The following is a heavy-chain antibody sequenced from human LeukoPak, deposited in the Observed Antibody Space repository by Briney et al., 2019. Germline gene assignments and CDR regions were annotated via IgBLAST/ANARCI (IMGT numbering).Heavy chain of an antibody. CDR1: GFTFSSYA. Sequence: VGSLRLSCAASGFTFSSYAMSWVRQAPGKGLEWVSAISGSGGSTYYADSVKGRFTISRDNAKSSLYLQMNSLRAEDTAVYYCTRDAGTRLKYSFGYGDYWGQGALVTVSS. CDR2: ISGSGGST. V-gene: IGHV3-23*01. D-gene: IGHD5-18*01. J-gene: IGHJ4*02. CDR3: TRDAGTRLKYSFGYGDY.